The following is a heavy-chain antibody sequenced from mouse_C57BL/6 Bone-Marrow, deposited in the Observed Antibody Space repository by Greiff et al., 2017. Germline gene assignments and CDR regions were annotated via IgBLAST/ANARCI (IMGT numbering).Heavy chain of an antibody. J-gene: IGHJ2*01. V-gene: IGHV1-26*01. CDR2: INPNNGGT. CDR1: GYTFTDYY. D-gene: IGHD1-1*01. CDR3: ARLDNRSTTVVDVDF. Sequence: EVQLQQSGPELVKPGASVKISCKASGYTFTDYYMNWVKQSHGKSLEWIGDINPNNGGTSYNQKFKGKATLTVDKSSSTAYMELRSLTSEDSAVYYCARLDNRSTTVVDVDFGCQGTTLTVSA.